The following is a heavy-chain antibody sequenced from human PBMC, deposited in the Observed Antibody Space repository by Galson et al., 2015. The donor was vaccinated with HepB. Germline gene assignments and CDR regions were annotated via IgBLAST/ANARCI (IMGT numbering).Heavy chain of an antibody. V-gene: IGHV3-49*03. CDR3: TREMEYNWNHVPPNAFDI. J-gene: IGHJ3*02. CDR2: IRSKAYGGTT. CDR1: GFTFGDYA. Sequence: SLRLSCAASGFTFGDYAMSWFRQAPGKGLEWVGFIRSKAYGGTTEYAASVKGRFTISRDDSKSIAYLQMNSLKTEDTAVYYCTREMEYNWNHVPPNAFDIWGQGTMVTVSS. D-gene: IGHD1-1*01.